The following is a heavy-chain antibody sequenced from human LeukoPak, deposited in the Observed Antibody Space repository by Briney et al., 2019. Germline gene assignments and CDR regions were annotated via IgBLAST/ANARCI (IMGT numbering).Heavy chain of an antibody. CDR3: ARVSAGVIGMKDVFDI. D-gene: IGHD3-16*02. CDR1: EFSVGSNC. J-gene: IGHJ3*02. Sequence: PGGSLRLSCAASEFSVGSNCMTWVRQAPGKGLEWVSLIYSGGSTYYADSVKGRFTISRDNSKNTLYLQMNSLRAEDTAVYYCARVSAGVIGMKDVFDIWGQGTMVTVSS. V-gene: IGHV3-66*01. CDR2: IYSGGST.